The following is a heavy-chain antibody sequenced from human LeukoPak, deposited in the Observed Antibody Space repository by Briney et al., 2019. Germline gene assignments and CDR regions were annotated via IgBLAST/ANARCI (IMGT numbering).Heavy chain of an antibody. D-gene: IGHD3-22*01. J-gene: IGHJ4*02. CDR2: IGGSGGST. Sequence: PGGSLRLSCAASGFTFSSYAMSWVRQAPGKGLEWVSAIGGSGGSTYYADSVKGRFTISRDNSKNTLYLQMNSLRAEDTAVYYCADSSGYYGVLNFDYWGQGTLVTVSS. CDR1: GFTFSSYA. V-gene: IGHV3-23*01. CDR3: ADSSGYYGVLNFDY.